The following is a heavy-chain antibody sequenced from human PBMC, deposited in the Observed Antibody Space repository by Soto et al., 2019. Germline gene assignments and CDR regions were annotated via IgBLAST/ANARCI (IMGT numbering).Heavy chain of an antibody. J-gene: IGHJ4*02. CDR1: ELPFTAFP. Sequence: GGPLKPSCETPELPFTAFPLSWVGKPPGGGLEWVSSMSGSSSTTYYADSVRGLFTISRDRSKNTLYLQMSSLRAEDTALYYCAKNQERELPRVIDFWGQGTLAPVSS. D-gene: IGHD1-7*01. CDR2: MSGSSSTT. V-gene: IGHV3-23*01. CDR3: AKNQERELPRVIDF.